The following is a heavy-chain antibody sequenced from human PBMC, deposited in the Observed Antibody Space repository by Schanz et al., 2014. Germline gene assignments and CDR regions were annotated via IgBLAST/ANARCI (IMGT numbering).Heavy chain of an antibody. Sequence: EVQLVESGGGLVQPGGSLRLSCTASGFTFSSYSMNWVRQAPGKGLEWVSYISSSSSTRYYADSVKGRFTISRDNAKNSLYLEMNSLRAEDTALYYCARDRRNAELDYWGQGTLVTVSS. J-gene: IGHJ4*02. D-gene: IGHD1-1*01. CDR1: GFTFSSYS. V-gene: IGHV3-48*01. CDR3: ARDRRNAELDY. CDR2: ISSSSSTR.